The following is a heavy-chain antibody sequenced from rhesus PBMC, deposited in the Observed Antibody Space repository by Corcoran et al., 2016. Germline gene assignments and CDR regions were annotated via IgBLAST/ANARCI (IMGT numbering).Heavy chain of an antibody. V-gene: IGHV4S10*01. J-gene: IGHJ3*01. CDR1: GGSISDSYR. CDR3: ARDWDAFDF. Sequence: VQLQESGPGVVKPSETLSLTCAVSGGSISDSYRWSWIRQPPGKGLEWIGYIYGSSTSTNYNPSLKSRVTISKDTSKNQFSLKLSSVTAADTAVYYCARDWDAFDFWGQGLRVTVSS. CDR2: IYGSSTST.